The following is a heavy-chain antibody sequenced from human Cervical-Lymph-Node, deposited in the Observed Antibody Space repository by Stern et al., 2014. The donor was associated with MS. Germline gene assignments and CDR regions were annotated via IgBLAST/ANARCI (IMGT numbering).Heavy chain of an antibody. J-gene: IGHJ6*02. Sequence: QMQLVQSGAEVKKPGASVKVSCKASGYTFTGYYMHWVRQAPGQGLEWMGWINPNSGGTNYAQKFQGWVTMTRDTSISTAYMELSRLRSDDTAVYYCARGIPYYDFWSGYLYGMDVWGQGTTVTVSS. D-gene: IGHD3-3*01. CDR3: ARGIPYYDFWSGYLYGMDV. CDR2: INPNSGGT. CDR1: GYTFTGYY. V-gene: IGHV1-2*04.